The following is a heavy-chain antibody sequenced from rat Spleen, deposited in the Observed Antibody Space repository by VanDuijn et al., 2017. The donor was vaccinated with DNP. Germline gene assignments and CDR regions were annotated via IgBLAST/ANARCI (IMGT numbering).Heavy chain of an antibody. J-gene: IGHJ3*01. V-gene: IGHV5-31*01. CDR1: GFTFSNYW. CDR2: IASSGGTT. CDR3: ARPYGYNNGGFAY. D-gene: IGHD1-4*01. Sequence: EVQLVESGGGLVQPGRSMKLSCVASGFTFSNYWMTWIRQVPGKGLEWVASIASSGGTTYYPDSVKGRFTISRDNAKNTLYLQMNSLRSEDTATYYCARPYGYNNGGFAYWGQGTLVTVSS.